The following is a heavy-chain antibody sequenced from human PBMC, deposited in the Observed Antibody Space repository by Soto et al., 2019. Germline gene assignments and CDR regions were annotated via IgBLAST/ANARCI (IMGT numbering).Heavy chain of an antibody. CDR1: GGSITSSGSA. V-gene: IGHV4-39*01. J-gene: IGHJ4*02. D-gene: IGHD1-1*01. CDR3: ARHIHNQGFEYYFDS. Sequence: PSETLSLTCNASGGSITSSGSAWGWIRQSPGKGLEWIGTIDYSGNIYYIPSLKSRITISVDTSKNQISLKLSSVTAADTAVYYCARHIHNQGFEYYFDSWGQG. CDR2: IDYSGNI.